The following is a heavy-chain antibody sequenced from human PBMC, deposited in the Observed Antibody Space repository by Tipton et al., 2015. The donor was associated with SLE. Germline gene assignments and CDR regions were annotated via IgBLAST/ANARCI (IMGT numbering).Heavy chain of an antibody. CDR2: IYSRGSS. CDR1: GGSISTSY. J-gene: IGHJ2*01. CDR3: VRLVSGCCTNNACFLHWYFDL. V-gene: IGHV4-59*08. Sequence: TLSLTCTVSGGSISTSYWSWNRQHPGRGLEWLGFIYSRGSSSYNPSLQNRVTISLDSSRNQFSLELKSVTAADTAVYYCVRLVSGCCTNNACFLHWYFDLWGRGTLLTVSS. D-gene: IGHD2-8*01.